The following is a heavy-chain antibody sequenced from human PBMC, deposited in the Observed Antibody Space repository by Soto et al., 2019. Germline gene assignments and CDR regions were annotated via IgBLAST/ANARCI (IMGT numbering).Heavy chain of an antibody. V-gene: IGHV4-34*01. J-gene: IGHJ4*02. D-gene: IGHD4-17*01. CDR3: ARGISSHNDYGDYSDY. CDR2: INHSGST. CDR1: GGSFSGYY. Sequence: SETLSLTCAVHGGSFSGYYWSWIRQPPGKGLEWIGEINHSGSTNYNPSLKSRVTISVDTSKSQFSLKLSSVTAADTAVYYCARGISSHNDYGDYSDYWAQGTLVIVSS.